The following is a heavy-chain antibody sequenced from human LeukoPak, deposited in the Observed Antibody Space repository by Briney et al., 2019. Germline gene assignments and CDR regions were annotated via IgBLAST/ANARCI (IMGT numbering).Heavy chain of an antibody. V-gene: IGHV4-38-2*02. CDR2: IYHSGST. CDR3: ARDPGELLFDY. CDR1: GYSISSGYY. D-gene: IGHD1-26*01. Sequence: PSETLSLTCTVSGYSISSGYYWGWIRQPPGKGLEWIGSIYHSGSTYYNPSLKSRVTISVDTSKNQFSLKLSSVTAADTAVYYCARDPGELLFDYWGQGTLVTVSS. J-gene: IGHJ4*02.